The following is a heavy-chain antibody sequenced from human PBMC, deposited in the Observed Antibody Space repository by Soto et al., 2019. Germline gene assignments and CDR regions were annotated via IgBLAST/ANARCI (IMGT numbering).Heavy chain of an antibody. V-gene: IGHV3-23*01. D-gene: IGHD3-3*01. CDR1: GFTFSTFA. J-gene: IGHJ6*02. CDR2: ISGAADTT. CDR3: VKDWSGTTCPCMDV. Sequence: GGSLRLSCAASGFTFSTFAMTCVRQAPGKGLEWVSSISGAADTTFYADSVKGRFTISRDNSDNTLYLQMNSLRADDTAVYYCVKDWSGTTCPCMDVWGQGTTVTVSS.